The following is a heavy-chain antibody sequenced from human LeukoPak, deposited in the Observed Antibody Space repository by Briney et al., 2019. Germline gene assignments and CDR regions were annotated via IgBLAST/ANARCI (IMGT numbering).Heavy chain of an antibody. J-gene: IGHJ4*02. V-gene: IGHV1-46*01. D-gene: IGHD3-16*01. CDR2: INPSGGST. CDR3: ARDAYYDYVWGSLDY. CDR1: GYTFTGYY. Sequence: ASVKVSCKASGYTFTGYYMHWVRQAPGQGLEWMGIINPSGGSTSYAQKFQGRVTMTRDTSTSTVYMELSSLRSEDTAVYYCARDAYYDYVWGSLDYWGQGTLVTVSS.